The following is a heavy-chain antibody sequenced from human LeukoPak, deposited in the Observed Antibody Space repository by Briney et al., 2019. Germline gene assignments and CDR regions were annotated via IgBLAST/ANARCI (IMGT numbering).Heavy chain of an antibody. V-gene: IGHV4-59*01. J-gene: IGHJ4*02. CDR1: DDSISSYY. CDR2: IYYSGST. CDR3: ARIYGDYVDY. Sequence: SETLSLTCTVSDDSISSYYWSWIRQPPGKGLEWIGYIYYSGSTNYNPSLKSRVTISVDTSKNQFFLILGSVTAADTAVYYCARIYGDYVDYCGQGTLVTVSS. D-gene: IGHD4-17*01.